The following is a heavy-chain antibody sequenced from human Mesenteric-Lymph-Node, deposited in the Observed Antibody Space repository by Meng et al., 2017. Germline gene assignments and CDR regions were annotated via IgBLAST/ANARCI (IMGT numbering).Heavy chain of an antibody. CDR3: TRVLAVTSNGYGSGAFDI. J-gene: IGHJ3*02. CDR1: GFTFNTYD. V-gene: IGHV3-21*01. Sequence: GESLKISCAASGFTFNTYDMTWVRQAPGKGLEWVSSITSSSSYIYSADSLKGRFTISRDNAKDSLYLQMNSLRVEDTAIYYCTRVLAVTSNGYGSGAFDIWGQGTMVTVSS. CDR2: ITSSSSYI. D-gene: IGHD3-10*01.